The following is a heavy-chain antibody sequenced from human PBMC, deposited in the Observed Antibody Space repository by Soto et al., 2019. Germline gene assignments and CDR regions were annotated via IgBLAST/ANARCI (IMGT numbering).Heavy chain of an antibody. D-gene: IGHD2-2*01. CDR3: ARVQIGIVVVPAAPNYYYYGMDV. Sequence: GASVKVSCKASGYTFTSYGISWVRQAPGQGLEWMGWISAYNGNTNYAQKPQGRVTMTTDTSTSTAYMELRSLRSDDTAVYYCARVQIGIVVVPAAPNYYYYGMDVWGQGTTVTVSS. J-gene: IGHJ6*02. CDR1: GYTFTSYG. V-gene: IGHV1-18*04. CDR2: ISAYNGNT.